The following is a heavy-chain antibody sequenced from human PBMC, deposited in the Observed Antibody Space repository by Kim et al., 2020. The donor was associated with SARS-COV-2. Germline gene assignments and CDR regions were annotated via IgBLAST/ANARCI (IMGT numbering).Heavy chain of an antibody. J-gene: IGHJ3*02. CDR3: AREAFDI. Sequence: TAGDTYYPGAVKGRFTISRENAKNAWYLQMNSLRAGDTAVYYCAREAFDIWGQGTMVTVSS. V-gene: IGHV3-13*01. CDR2: TAGDT.